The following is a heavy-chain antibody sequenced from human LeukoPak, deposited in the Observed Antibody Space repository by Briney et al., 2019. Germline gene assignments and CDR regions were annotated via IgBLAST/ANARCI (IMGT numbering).Heavy chain of an antibody. CDR3: ARWVLGSSYRRITMIVVGPVYYFDY. D-gene: IGHD3-22*01. CDR1: GGSISSSRYY. CDR2: IYYSGST. V-gene: IGHV4-39*07. J-gene: IGHJ4*02. Sequence: SETLSLTCTVSGGSISSSRYYWGWIRQPPGKGLEWIGNIYYSGSTYYNPSLKSRVTISVDTSKNQFSLRLSSVTAADTAVFYCARWVLGSSYRRITMIVVGPVYYFDYWGQGTLVTVSS.